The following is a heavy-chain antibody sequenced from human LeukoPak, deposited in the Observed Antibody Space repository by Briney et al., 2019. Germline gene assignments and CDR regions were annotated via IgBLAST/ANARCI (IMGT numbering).Heavy chain of an antibody. D-gene: IGHD3-22*01. CDR3: ARDPDYYDSSGEDY. V-gene: IGHV1-69*13. CDR2: IIPIFGTA. Sequence: ASVKVSCKASGGTFSSYAISWVRQAPGHGLEWMGGIIPIFGTANYAQKFQGRVTITADESTSTAYMELSSLRSEDTAVYYCARDPDYYDSSGEDYWGQVTVLTVSS. J-gene: IGHJ4*02. CDR1: GGTFSSYA.